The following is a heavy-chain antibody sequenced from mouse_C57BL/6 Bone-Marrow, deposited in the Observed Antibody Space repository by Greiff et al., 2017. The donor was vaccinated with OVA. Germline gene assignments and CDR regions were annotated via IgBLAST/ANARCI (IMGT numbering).Heavy chain of an antibody. CDR1: GYTFTDYY. V-gene: IGHV1-19*01. CDR3: ARGSSYVGYFDV. J-gene: IGHJ1*03. D-gene: IGHD1-1*01. CDR2: INPYNGGT. Sequence: VQLQQSGPVLVKPGASVKMSCKASGYTFTDYYMNWVKQSHGKSLEWIGVINPYNGGTSYNQKFKGKATLTVDTSSSTAYMELNSRTSEDSAVYYCARGSSYVGYFDVWGTGTTVTVSS.